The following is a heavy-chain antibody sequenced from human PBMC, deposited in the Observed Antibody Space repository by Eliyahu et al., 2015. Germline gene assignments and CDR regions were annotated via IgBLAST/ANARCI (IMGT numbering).Heavy chain of an antibody. V-gene: IGHV3-7*01. Sequence: EVQLVESGGGLVQPGGSLRLSCTASGFTFNDYWMSWVRQAPGKGLEWVANIKQDGSEKYYVDSVKGRFTISRDNAKNSLYLQMNSLRVEDTAVYYCARSADYTTLPGEFDPWGQGTLVTVSS. D-gene: IGHD1-1*01. CDR1: GFTFNDYW. CDR3: ARSADYTTLPGEFDP. J-gene: IGHJ5*02. CDR2: IKQDGSEK.